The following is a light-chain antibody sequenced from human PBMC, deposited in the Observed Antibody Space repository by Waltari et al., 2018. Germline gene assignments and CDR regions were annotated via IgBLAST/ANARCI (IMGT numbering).Light chain of an antibody. V-gene: IGKV1-12*01. Sequence: DIQLTQSPSFLSASVGARVTITCRASQGISNWLAWYQQKPGKAPNLLVYRASNLQSGVPSRFSGSGSGTDFTLTISSLQPEDFATYYCQQTSTFPVTFGGGTEVEF. CDR1: QGISNW. CDR2: RAS. J-gene: IGKJ4*01. CDR3: QQTSTFPVT.